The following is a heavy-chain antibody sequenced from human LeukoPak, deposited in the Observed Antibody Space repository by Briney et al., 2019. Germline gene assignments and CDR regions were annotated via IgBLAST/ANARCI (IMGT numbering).Heavy chain of an antibody. Sequence: GGSLRLSCVASGFTFSNYAMSWVRQAPGKGLEWVSAISGSGGSTYYADSVKGRFAISRDNSKNTLYLQMDSLRAEDTAVYYCAKDLVVSLSGAFDIWGQGTMVTVSS. CDR2: ISGSGGST. D-gene: IGHD2-15*01. CDR1: GFTFSNYA. V-gene: IGHV3-23*01. J-gene: IGHJ3*02. CDR3: AKDLVVSLSGAFDI.